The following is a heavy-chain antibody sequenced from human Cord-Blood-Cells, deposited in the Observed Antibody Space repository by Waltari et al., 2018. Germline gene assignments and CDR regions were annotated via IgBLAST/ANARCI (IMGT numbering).Heavy chain of an antibody. CDR2: INHSGST. CDR1: GGSFSGYY. V-gene: IGHV4-34*01. Sequence: QVQLQQWGAGLLKPSETLSLTCAVYGGSFSGYYWSWIRQPPGKGLEWIGEINHSGSTHYNPSLKSRVTISVDTSKNQFSLKLSSVTAADTAVYYCARPLQAAAPQDAFDIWGQGTMVTVSS. J-gene: IGHJ3*02. CDR3: ARPLQAAAPQDAFDI. D-gene: IGHD6-13*01.